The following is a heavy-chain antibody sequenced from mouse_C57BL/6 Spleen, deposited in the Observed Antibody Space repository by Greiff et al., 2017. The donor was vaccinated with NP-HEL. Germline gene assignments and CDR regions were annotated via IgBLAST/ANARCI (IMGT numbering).Heavy chain of an antibody. D-gene: IGHD2-4*01. CDR3: ARSYYDYDVGAMDY. J-gene: IGHJ4*01. CDR1: GFNIKDYY. V-gene: IGHV14-2*01. CDR2: IDPEDGDT. Sequence: EVQLQQSGAELVKPGASVKLSCTASGFNIKDYYMHWVKQRTEQGLEWIGRIDPEDGDTKYAPKFQGKATITADTSSNTAYLQLSSLTSEDTAVYYCARSYYDYDVGAMDYWGQGTSVTVSS.